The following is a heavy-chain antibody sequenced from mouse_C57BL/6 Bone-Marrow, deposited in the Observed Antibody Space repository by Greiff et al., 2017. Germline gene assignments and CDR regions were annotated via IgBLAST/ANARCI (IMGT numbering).Heavy chain of an antibody. V-gene: IGHV1-36*01. CDR1: GFTFTDYY. CDR3: ARSGYYGAWFAY. CDR2: VYPYNGGT. J-gene: IGHJ3*01. Sequence: LVEPGPSVKISCKASGFTFTDYYMHWVKQSHGKSLEWIGLVYPYNGGTTYNQKFKAKATLTVDKSSSTAYMQLKSLTSEDSAVYYCARSGYYGAWFAYWGQGTLVTVSA. D-gene: IGHD1-1*01.